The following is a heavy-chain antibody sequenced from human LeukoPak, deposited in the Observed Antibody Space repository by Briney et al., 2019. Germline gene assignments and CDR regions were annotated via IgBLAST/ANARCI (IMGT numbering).Heavy chain of an antibody. Sequence: GESLKISCKGSGYSFTSYWIGWVRQMPGKGLEWMGIIYPGDSDTRYSPSFQGQVTISADKSISTAYLQWSSLKASDTAMYYCARLLGNTPYYYYYMDVWGKGTTVTVSS. D-gene: IGHD2-15*01. CDR3: ARLLGNTPYYYYYMDV. CDR2: IYPGDSDT. CDR1: GYSFTSYW. J-gene: IGHJ6*03. V-gene: IGHV5-51*01.